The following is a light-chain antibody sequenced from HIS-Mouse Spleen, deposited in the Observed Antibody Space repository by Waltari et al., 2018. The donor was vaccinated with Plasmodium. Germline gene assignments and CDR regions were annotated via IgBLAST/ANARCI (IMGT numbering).Light chain of an antibody. CDR3: QSYDSSNQV. CDR1: SGRIASNY. Sequence: NFLLTQPHSVSDSPCKTVTISCTLSSGRIASNYLQWYQQRPGSAPTTVIYEDNQRPSGVPDRFSGSIDSSSNSASLTISGLKTEDEADYYCQSYDSSNQVFGGGTKLTVL. J-gene: IGLJ2*01. V-gene: IGLV6-57*04. CDR2: EDN.